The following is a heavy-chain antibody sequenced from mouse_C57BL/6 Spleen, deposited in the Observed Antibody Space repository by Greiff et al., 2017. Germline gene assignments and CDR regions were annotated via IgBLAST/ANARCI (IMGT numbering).Heavy chain of an antibody. CDR3: ARGGYDGAWFAY. CDR1: GYAFSSYW. J-gene: IGHJ3*01. CDR2: IYPGDGDT. Sequence: QVQLQQSGAELVKPGASVKISCKASGYAFSSYWMNLVKQRPGKGLEWIGQIYPGDGDTNYNGKFKGKATLTADKSSSTAYMQLSSLTSEDSAVYFCARGGYDGAWFAYWGQGTLVTVSA. V-gene: IGHV1-80*01. D-gene: IGHD2-2*01.